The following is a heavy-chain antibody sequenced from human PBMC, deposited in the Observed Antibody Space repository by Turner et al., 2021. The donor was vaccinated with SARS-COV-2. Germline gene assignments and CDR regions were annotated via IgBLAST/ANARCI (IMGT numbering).Heavy chain of an antibody. CDR2: ISGSGAST. Sequence: EVQVLESGGGLVQPGGSLRLSCAASGFIFSNYAMNWVRQAPGKGLEWVSGISGSGASTFYTDSVKGRCTISRDNSKNTLYLQMNSLRAEDTAVYYCTRDLMEVGGMDVWGQGTTVTVSS. CDR3: TRDLMEVGGMDV. J-gene: IGHJ6*02. CDR1: GFIFSNYA. D-gene: IGHD3-3*01. V-gene: IGHV3-23*01.